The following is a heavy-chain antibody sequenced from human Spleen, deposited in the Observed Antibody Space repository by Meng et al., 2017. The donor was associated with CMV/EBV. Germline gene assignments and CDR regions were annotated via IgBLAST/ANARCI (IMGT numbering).Heavy chain of an antibody. D-gene: IGHD6-13*01. V-gene: IGHV1-69*10. CDR1: GGTFSSYA. CDR3: ARTFSSSWRVGYGMDV. Sequence: SVQVSCKASGGTFSSYAISWVRQAPGQGLEWMGGIIPILGIANYAQKFQGRVTISADKSTSTAYMELSSLRSEDTAVYYCARTFSSSWRVGYGMDVWGQGTTVTVSS. CDR2: IIPILGIA. J-gene: IGHJ6*02.